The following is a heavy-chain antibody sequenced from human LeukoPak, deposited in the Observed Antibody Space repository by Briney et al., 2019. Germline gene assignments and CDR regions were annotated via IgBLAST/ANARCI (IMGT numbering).Heavy chain of an antibody. CDR2: ISSNGGST. D-gene: IGHD2/OR15-2a*01. V-gene: IGHV3-64*01. CDR3: ARAGTGEYFRRKYFNF. J-gene: IGHJ4*02. CDR1: GFTFSSYA. Sequence: GGSLRLSCAASGFTFSSYAVHWVRQAPGKGLEYVSAISSNGGSTYYANSVKGRFTISRDNSKNTLYLQMGSLRAEDMAVYYCARAGTGEYFRRKYFNFWGQGTLVTVSS.